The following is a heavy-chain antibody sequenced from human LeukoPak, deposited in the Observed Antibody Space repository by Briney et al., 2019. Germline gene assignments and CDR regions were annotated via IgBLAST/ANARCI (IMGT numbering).Heavy chain of an antibody. CDR2: MNPNSGNT. V-gene: IGHV1-8*03. Sequence: ASVKVSCKASGYTFTGYYMHWVRQAPGQGLEWMGWMNPNSGNTGYAQKFQGRVTITRNTSISTAYMELSSLRSEDTAVYYCAVTRDFWSGYYMNWGQGTLVTVSS. D-gene: IGHD3-3*01. CDR1: GYTFTGYY. J-gene: IGHJ4*02. CDR3: AVTRDFWSGYYMN.